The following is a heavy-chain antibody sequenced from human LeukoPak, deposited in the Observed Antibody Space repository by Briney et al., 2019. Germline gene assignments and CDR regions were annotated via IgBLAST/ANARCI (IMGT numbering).Heavy chain of an antibody. Sequence: PSETLSLTCTVSGGSISSTNYYWGWIRQPPGGGLEWIVTIYYSGNTYYNPSLKSRVTIFVDTSKNHFSLKLSFVTASDTAVYYCARQRSNSGYYSNWFDPWGQGTLVTVSS. V-gene: IGHV4-39*01. CDR3: ARQRSNSGYYSNWFDP. D-gene: IGHD3-3*01. J-gene: IGHJ5*02. CDR1: GGSISSTNYY. CDR2: IYYSGNT.